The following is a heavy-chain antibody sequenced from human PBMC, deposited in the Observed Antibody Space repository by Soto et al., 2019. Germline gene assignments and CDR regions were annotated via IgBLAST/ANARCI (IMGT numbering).Heavy chain of an antibody. J-gene: IGHJ4*02. V-gene: IGHV1-8*01. CDR2: MNPNSGNT. Sequence: ASVKVSCKASGYTFTSYDINWVRQATGQGLEWMGWMNPNSGNTGYAQKFQGRVTMTRDTSTSTVYMELSSLRSEDTAVYYCARAPGAAAGTSLFDYWGQGTLVTVSS. D-gene: IGHD6-13*01. CDR1: GYTFTSYD. CDR3: ARAPGAAAGTSLFDY.